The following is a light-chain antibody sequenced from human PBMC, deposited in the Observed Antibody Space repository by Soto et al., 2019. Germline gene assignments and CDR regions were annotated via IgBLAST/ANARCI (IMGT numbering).Light chain of an antibody. CDR2: DAS. CDR1: QSISNR. CDR3: QHYINFSWT. J-gene: IGKJ1*01. Sequence: DIPMTQSPSTLSASVGDRVTITCRASQSISNRLAWYQQKPGKAPKLLIYDASTMQSGVSSRFSGSGSGTEFTLAISNLQPDDFASYYCQHYINFSWTFGQGTTVDI. V-gene: IGKV1-5*01.